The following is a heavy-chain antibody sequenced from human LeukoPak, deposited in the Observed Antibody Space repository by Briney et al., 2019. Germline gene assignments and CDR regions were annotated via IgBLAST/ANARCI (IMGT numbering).Heavy chain of an antibody. CDR3: ARDRGGAYDFWSGYYTGYFDY. D-gene: IGHD3-3*01. CDR2: ISDSSTTI. J-gene: IGHJ4*02. Sequence: GGSLRLSCAASGFTFSSYNMNWVRQAPGKGLEWVSYISDSSTTIYYADSVKGRFTISRDNAKNSLYLQMNSMRAEDTAVYYCARDRGGAYDFWSGYYTGYFDYWGQGTLVPVSS. V-gene: IGHV3-48*01. CDR1: GFTFSSYN.